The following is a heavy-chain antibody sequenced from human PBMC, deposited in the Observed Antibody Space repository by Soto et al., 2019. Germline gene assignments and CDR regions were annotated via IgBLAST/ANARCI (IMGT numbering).Heavy chain of an antibody. V-gene: IGHV1-3*01. CDR3: ARDCSGGGCYVGSLDH. Sequence: ASVKVSSKASGYSFTNYAIHSLRQAPGQRLEWMGWINAGNGNTKYSQDSQDRVTITRDTSASTAYLELSSLRFEDTAVYYCARDCSGGGCYVGSLDHWGQGTLVTV. J-gene: IGHJ4*02. CDR2: INAGNGNT. D-gene: IGHD2-15*01. CDR1: GYSFTNYA.